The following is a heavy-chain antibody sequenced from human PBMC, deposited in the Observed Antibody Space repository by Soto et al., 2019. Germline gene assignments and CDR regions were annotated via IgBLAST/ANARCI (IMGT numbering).Heavy chain of an antibody. V-gene: IGHV1-69*12. D-gene: IGHD1-26*01. CDR3: ARGESTGGEWEEYYYGMDV. Sequence: QVQLVQSGAEVKKPGSSVKVSCKASGGTFSSYAISWVRQAPGQGLEWMGGIIPIFGTANYAQKFQGRVTITADEXTSXAXMELSSLRSEDTAVYYWARGESTGGEWEEYYYGMDVWGQGTTVTVSS. J-gene: IGHJ6*02. CDR1: GGTFSSYA. CDR2: IIPIFGTA.